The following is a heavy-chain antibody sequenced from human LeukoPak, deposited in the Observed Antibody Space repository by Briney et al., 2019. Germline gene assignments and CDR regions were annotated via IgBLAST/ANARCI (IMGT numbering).Heavy chain of an antibody. Sequence: GGSLRLSCAASGFTFSSYGMHWVRQAPGKGLEWVAVISYDGSNKYYADSVKGRFTISRDNSKNTLYLQMNSLRAEDTAVYYCAKILRSYFDWFTDYWGQGTLVTVSS. D-gene: IGHD3-9*01. CDR3: AKILRSYFDWFTDY. J-gene: IGHJ4*02. CDR1: GFTFSSYG. V-gene: IGHV3-30*18. CDR2: ISYDGSNK.